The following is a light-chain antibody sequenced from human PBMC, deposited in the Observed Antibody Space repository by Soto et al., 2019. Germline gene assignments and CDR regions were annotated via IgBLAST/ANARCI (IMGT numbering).Light chain of an antibody. V-gene: IGLV2-14*01. CDR3: SSYTSSSTLV. J-gene: IGLJ2*01. CDR2: EVS. Sequence: QSALTQPASGSGSPGQSITISCTGSSSDVGGYNYVSWYQQHPGKAPKLMIYEVSNRPSGISNRFSGSKSGNTASLTLSGLQAEDEADYYCSSYTSSSTLVFGGGTKVTVL. CDR1: SSDVGGYNY.